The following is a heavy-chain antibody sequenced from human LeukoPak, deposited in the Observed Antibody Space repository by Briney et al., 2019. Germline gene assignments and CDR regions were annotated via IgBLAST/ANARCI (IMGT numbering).Heavy chain of an antibody. Sequence: SETLSLTCTVSGGSISSSSYYWGWIRQPPGKGLEWIGSIYYSGSTYYNPSLKSRVTISVDTSKNQFSLKLSSVTAADTAVYYCARHGPIHYCSSTSCYTNYWYFDLWGRGTLVTVSS. CDR2: IYYSGST. V-gene: IGHV4-39*01. CDR3: ARHGPIHYCSSTSCYTNYWYFDL. CDR1: GGSISSSSYY. D-gene: IGHD2-2*02. J-gene: IGHJ2*01.